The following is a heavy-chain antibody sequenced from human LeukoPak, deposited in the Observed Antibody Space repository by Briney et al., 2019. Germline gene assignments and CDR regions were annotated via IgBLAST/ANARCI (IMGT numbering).Heavy chain of an antibody. J-gene: IGHJ6*02. CDR1: GGTFSSYA. Sequence: SVKVSCKASGGTFSSYAISWVRQAPGQGLEWMGGIIPIFGTANYAQKFQGRVTITTDTSTSTAYMELRSLRSDDTAVYYCARVEGLDIVVVPAAYNYGMDVWGQGTTVTVSS. D-gene: IGHD2-2*03. CDR3: ARVEGLDIVVVPAAYNYGMDV. CDR2: IIPIFGTA. V-gene: IGHV1-69*05.